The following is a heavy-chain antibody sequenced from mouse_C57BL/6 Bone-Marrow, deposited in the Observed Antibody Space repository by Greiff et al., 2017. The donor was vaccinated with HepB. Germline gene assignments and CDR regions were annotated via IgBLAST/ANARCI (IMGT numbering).Heavy chain of an antibody. CDR1: GYTFTSYW. Sequence: QVQLQQSGAELVKPGASVKLSCKASGYTFTSYWMHWVKQRPGQGLEWIGNINPSNGGTNYNEKFKSKATLTVDKSSSTAYMQLSSLTSEDSAVYYCARLRGWLLSFAYWGQGTLVTVSA. J-gene: IGHJ3*01. CDR3: ARLRGWLLSFAY. D-gene: IGHD2-3*01. CDR2: INPSNGGT. V-gene: IGHV1-53*01.